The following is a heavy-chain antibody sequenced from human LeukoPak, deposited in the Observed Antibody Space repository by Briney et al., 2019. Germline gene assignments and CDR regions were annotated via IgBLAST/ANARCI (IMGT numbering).Heavy chain of an antibody. V-gene: IGHV3-15*01. Sequence: GGSLRLSCAASGFTFSSYWMSWVRQAPGKGLEWVGRIKSKTDGGTTDYAAPVKGRFTISRDDSKNTLYLQMNSLKTEDTAVYYCTTVSDYSNYVTEYYFDYWGQGTLVTVSS. CDR2: IKSKTDGGTT. D-gene: IGHD4-11*01. CDR1: GFTFSSYW. CDR3: TTVSDYSNYVTEYYFDY. J-gene: IGHJ4*02.